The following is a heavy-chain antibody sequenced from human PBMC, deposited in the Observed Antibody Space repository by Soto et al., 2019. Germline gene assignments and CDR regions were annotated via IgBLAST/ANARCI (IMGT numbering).Heavy chain of an antibody. J-gene: IGHJ3*02. CDR1: GYTFTSYD. Sequence: ASVKVSCKASGYTFTSYDITWVRQATGQGLEWMGWMNPNSGNTGYAQKFQGRVTMTRNTSISTAYMELSSLRSEDTAVYYCARVTTVPDAFDIWGQGTMVTVSS. D-gene: IGHD4-17*01. CDR3: ARVTTVPDAFDI. CDR2: MNPNSGNT. V-gene: IGHV1-8*01.